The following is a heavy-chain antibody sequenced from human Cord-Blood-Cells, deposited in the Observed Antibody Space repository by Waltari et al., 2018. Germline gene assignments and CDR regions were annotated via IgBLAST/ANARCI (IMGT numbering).Heavy chain of an antibody. CDR2: INSDGSRT. J-gene: IGHJ4*02. D-gene: IGHD3-10*02. CDR3: VRSIYVPDY. Sequence: EVQLVESGGGLVQPGGSLRLPCAASGFTFSSYCMHLVRQASGKGLVWVSRINSDGSRTSYADSVQRRFTISSDNAKNTLYLQMNSLRAEDTAVYNCVRSIYVPDYSGQGTLVTDSS. V-gene: IGHV3-74*01. CDR1: GFTFSSYC.